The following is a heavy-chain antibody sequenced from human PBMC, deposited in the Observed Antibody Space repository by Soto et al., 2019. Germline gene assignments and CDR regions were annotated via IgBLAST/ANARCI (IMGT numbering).Heavy chain of an antibody. J-gene: IGHJ6*02. CDR1: GFTFDDYA. CDR2: ISWNSGSI. Sequence: GGSLRLSCAASGFTFDDYAMHWVRQAPGKGLEWVSGISWNSGSIGYADSVKGRFTISRDNAKNSLYLQMNSLRAEDKALYYCAKENPHGYGSGSYGEVYYYYGMDVWGQGTTVTVSS. V-gene: IGHV3-9*01. CDR3: AKENPHGYGSGSYGEVYYYYGMDV. D-gene: IGHD3-10*01.